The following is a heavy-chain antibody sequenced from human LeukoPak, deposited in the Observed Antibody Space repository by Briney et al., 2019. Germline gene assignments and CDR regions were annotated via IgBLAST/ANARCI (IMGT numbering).Heavy chain of an antibody. J-gene: IGHJ4*02. CDR3: AKDAARTTYFDS. Sequence: PGGSLRLSCAASGFTLSSYGMYWVRQAPGKGLEWVAFISYDGNNKYYADSVKGRFTISRDNSKNTLYLQMNSLRGEDTAVYYCAKDAARTTYFDSWGQGTLVTVSS. CDR1: GFTLSSYG. D-gene: IGHD1-7*01. CDR2: ISYDGNNK. V-gene: IGHV3-30*02.